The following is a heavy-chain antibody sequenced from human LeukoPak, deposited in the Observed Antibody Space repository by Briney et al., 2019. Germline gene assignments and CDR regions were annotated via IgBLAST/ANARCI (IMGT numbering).Heavy chain of an antibody. CDR3: ARSPDSSSSRYYYYYYMDV. V-gene: IGHV3-30*04. CDR1: GFTFRHYV. Sequence: GRSLRLSCVGSGFTFRHYVMHWVRQAPGKGLEWVAVISYDETHKFYADSVKGRFTISRDNAKNTLYLQMNSLRAEDTAVYYCARSPDSSSSRYYYYYYMDVWGKGTTVTVSS. D-gene: IGHD6-6*01. J-gene: IGHJ6*03. CDR2: ISYDETHK.